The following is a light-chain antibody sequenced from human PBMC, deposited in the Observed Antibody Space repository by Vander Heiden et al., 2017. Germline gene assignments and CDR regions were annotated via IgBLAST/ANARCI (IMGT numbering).Light chain of an antibody. CDR3: QSYDSSRSGWV. V-gene: IGLV1-40*01. CDR1: SSNIGAGYD. Sequence: QSVLTHPPSVSGAPGQRVTISSTGSSSNIGAGYDVHWYQQLPGTAPKLLIYGNSNRPSGVPDRFSGSKSGTSASLAITGLQAEDEADYYCQSYDSSRSGWVFGGGTKLTVL. J-gene: IGLJ3*02. CDR2: GNS.